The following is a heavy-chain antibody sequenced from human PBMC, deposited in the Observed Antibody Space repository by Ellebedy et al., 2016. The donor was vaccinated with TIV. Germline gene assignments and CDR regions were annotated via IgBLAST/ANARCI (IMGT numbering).Heavy chain of an antibody. CDR3: ARQRDDLVTGYYSWFDP. CDR1: GVSISDSGYH. V-gene: IGHV4-31*11. J-gene: IGHJ5*02. Sequence: SETLSLXXAVSGVSISDSGYHWGWIRQQPGKGLEWIGSVYYSGTTYYNPPLKSRVTISVDTSRSQFSLKLSSVTAVDTAVYYCARQRDDLVTGYYSWFDPWGQGALVTVSS. CDR2: VYYSGTT. D-gene: IGHD3-9*01.